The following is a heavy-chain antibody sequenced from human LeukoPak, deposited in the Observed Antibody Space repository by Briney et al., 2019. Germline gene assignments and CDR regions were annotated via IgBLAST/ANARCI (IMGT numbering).Heavy chain of an antibody. D-gene: IGHD4-11*01. CDR3: ARHSDRLQSGENAFDI. Sequence: SETLSLTCTVSGYSISSGYYWGWIRQPPGKGLEWIGSIYHSGSTYYNPSLESRVTISLDTSKNQFSLKLTSVIAADTAVYYCARHSDRLQSGENAFDIWGQGTLVTVSS. J-gene: IGHJ3*02. V-gene: IGHV4-38-2*02. CDR2: IYHSGST. CDR1: GYSISSGYY.